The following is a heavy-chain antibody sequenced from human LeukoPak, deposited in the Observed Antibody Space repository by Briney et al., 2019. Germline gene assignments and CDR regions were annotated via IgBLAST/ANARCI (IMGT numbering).Heavy chain of an antibody. D-gene: IGHD3-10*01. CDR1: GGSISSGDYS. J-gene: IGHJ4*02. V-gene: IGHV4-30-2*01. Sequence: TLSLTCAVPGGSISSGDYSWNRIRQPPGKGLEWIGYIYHSVSTYYNPSLKSCITLSIERSKNQFSLKLTSVTAADAALYFCARANGYYGSGIPYFDFWGRGTIVSVSS. CDR2: IYHSVST. CDR3: ARANGYYGSGIPYFDF.